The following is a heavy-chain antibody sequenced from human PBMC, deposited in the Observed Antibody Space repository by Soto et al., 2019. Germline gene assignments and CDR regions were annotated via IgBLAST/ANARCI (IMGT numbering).Heavy chain of an antibody. V-gene: IGHV1-18*01. Sequence: GASVKVSCKASGYTFTSYGISWVRQAPGQGLEWMGWISAYNGNTNYAQKLQGRVTMTTDTSTSTAYMELRSLRSDDTAVYYCAREGDYDILTCPTYYYGMDVWGQGTTVTVSS. D-gene: IGHD3-9*01. CDR1: GYTFTSYG. CDR3: AREGDYDILTCPTYYYGMDV. CDR2: ISAYNGNT. J-gene: IGHJ6*01.